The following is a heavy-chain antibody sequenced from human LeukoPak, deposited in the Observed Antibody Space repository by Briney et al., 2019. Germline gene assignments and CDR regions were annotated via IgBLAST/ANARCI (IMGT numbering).Heavy chain of an antibody. CDR2: ISAYNGNT. CDR1: GYTFTSYG. D-gene: IGHD3-22*01. V-gene: IGHV1-18*01. J-gene: IGHJ5*02. Sequence: ASVKVSCKASGYTFTSYGISWVRQAPGQGLEWMGWISAYNGNTNYAQKLQGRVTMTTDTSTSTAYMELRSLRSDDTAVCYCARAAYYYDSSPNWFDPWGQGTLVTVSS. CDR3: ARAAYYYDSSPNWFDP.